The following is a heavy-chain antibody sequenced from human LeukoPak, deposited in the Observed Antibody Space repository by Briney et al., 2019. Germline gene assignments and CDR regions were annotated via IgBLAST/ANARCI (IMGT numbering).Heavy chain of an antibody. J-gene: IGHJ3*02. Sequence: ASVKVSCKASGYTFTGYYMHWVRQAPGQGLEWMGRINPNSGGTNYAQNFQGRVTMTRDTSISTAYMELSRLRSDDTAVYYCAPGYCSSTSCLDAFDIWGQGTMVTVSS. CDR3: APGYCSSTSCLDAFDI. CDR1: GYTFTGYY. D-gene: IGHD2-2*01. V-gene: IGHV1-2*06. CDR2: INPNSGGT.